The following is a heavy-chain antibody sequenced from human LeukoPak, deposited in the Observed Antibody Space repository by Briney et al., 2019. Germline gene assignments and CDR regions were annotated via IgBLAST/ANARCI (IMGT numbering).Heavy chain of an antibody. Sequence: SETLSLTCSVSGGSISSYYWNWIRQPPGKGLEWIGYKTSSGSTDYNPSLKSRVTISVDTSKNQFSLKLSSMTAADTAVYYCATGATGDSWTLYFDLWGRGTLVAVSS. CDR1: GGSISSYY. V-gene: IGHV4-59*01. D-gene: IGHD6-13*01. J-gene: IGHJ2*01. CDR2: KTSSGST. CDR3: ATGATGDSWTLYFDL.